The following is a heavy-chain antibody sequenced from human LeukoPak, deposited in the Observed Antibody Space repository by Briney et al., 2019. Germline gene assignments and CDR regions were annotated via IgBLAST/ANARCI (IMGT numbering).Heavy chain of an antibody. CDR3: ARAPYSWKDVGLDY. V-gene: IGHV4-61*08. CDR1: GGSVSGDGYY. CDR2: IFYSGST. D-gene: IGHD1-1*01. J-gene: IGHJ4*02. Sequence: PSETLFLTCTVSGGSVSGDGYYWSWIRQPPGKGLESIGYIFYSGSTNYNPSLKSRVTISVDTSNNQFSLKLSSVTAADTAVYYCARAPYSWKDVGLDYWGQGILVTVSS.